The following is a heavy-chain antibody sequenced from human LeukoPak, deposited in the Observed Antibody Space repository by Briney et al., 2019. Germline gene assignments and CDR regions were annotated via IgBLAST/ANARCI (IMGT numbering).Heavy chain of an antibody. V-gene: IGHV4-38-2*02. D-gene: IGHD4-17*01. CDR2: IYHSGST. CDR3: ARGLGPVTTLDY. CDR1: GYSISSGYY. J-gene: IGHJ4*02. Sequence: SETLSLTCTVSGYSISSGYYWGWIRQPPGKGLEWIGSIYHSGSTYYNPSLKSRVTISVDTSKNQFSLKLSSVTAADTAVYYCARGLGPVTTLDYWGQGTLVTVSS.